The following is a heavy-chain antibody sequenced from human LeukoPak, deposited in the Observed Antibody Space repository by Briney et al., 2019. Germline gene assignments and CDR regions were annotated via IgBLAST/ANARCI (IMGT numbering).Heavy chain of an antibody. CDR3: ARVRLYQNWFDP. J-gene: IGHJ5*02. CDR2: ISGYNGNT. D-gene: IGHD2-2*01. V-gene: IGHV1-18*01. CDR1: GYTFTSFA. Sequence: GASVKVSCKASGYTFTSFAIGWARQAPGQGLEWMGWISGYNGNTNYAQRLQGRVTMTTDTSTSTAYMELRSLRSDDTAVYYCARVRLYQNWFDPWGQGTLVIVSS.